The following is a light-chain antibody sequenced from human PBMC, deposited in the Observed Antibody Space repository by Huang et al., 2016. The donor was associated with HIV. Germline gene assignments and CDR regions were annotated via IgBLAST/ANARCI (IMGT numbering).Light chain of an antibody. V-gene: IGKV4-1*01. Sequence: DIVMSQSPDSLAVSLGERATINCKSSQSILFTSNNKNYLAWYQQRPGQPPRLLRHWATTRESGVPDRFSGSGSGTDFTLTISSLQAEDVAVYFCQQYYTTPFTFGPGTKVDIK. CDR2: WAT. J-gene: IGKJ3*01. CDR3: QQYYTTPFT. CDR1: QSILFTSNNKNY.